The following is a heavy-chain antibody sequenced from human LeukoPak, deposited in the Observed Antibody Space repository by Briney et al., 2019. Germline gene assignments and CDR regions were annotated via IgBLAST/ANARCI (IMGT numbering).Heavy chain of an antibody. CDR3: ARAYGTVVVRMDV. J-gene: IGHJ6*02. V-gene: IGHV3-33*05. D-gene: IGHD2-2*01. CDR1: GFSFSTFV. Sequence: QTGGSLRLSCAASGFSFSTFVMHWVRQAPGKGLEWVAVISYDGSNKYYADSVKGRFTISRDNSKNTLYLQMNSLRAEDTAVYYCARAYGTVVVRMDVWGQGTTVTVSS. CDR2: ISYDGSNK.